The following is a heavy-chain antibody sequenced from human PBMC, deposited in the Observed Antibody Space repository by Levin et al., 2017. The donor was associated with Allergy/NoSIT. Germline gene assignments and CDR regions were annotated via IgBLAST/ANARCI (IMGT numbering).Heavy chain of an antibody. CDR2: ISSTGSTI. D-gene: IGHD3-3*01. J-gene: IGHJ4*02. Sequence: GGSLRLSCAASGFTVSSYEMNWVRRAPGKGLEWVSYISSTGSTIYSADSVKGRFTISRDNAKNSLYLHMNSLRAEDTAVYYCARQLGNFWSGYNYFDYWGQGTLVTVSS. CDR3: ARQLGNFWSGYNYFDY. CDR1: GFTVSSYE. V-gene: IGHV3-48*03.